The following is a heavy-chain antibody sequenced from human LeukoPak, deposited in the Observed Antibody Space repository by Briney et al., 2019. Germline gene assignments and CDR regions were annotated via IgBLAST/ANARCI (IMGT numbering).Heavy chain of an antibody. CDR2: IYYSGST. D-gene: IGHD3-9*01. CDR3: AGTYYDILTGYYNVMGSFDY. CDR1: GGSISSSSYY. Sequence: PSETLSLTCTVSGGSISSSSYYWGWIRQPPGKGLEWIGSIYYSGSTYYNPSLKSRVTISVDTSKNQFSLKLSSVTAADTAVYYCAGTYYDILTGYYNVMGSFDYWGQGTLVTVSS. J-gene: IGHJ4*02. V-gene: IGHV4-39*07.